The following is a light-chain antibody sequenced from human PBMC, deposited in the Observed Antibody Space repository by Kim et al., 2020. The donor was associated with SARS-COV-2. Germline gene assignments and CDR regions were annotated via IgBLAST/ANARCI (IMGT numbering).Light chain of an antibody. J-gene: IGLJ2*01. V-gene: IGLV4-69*01. Sequence: QIVLTQSPSASASLGASVKLTCTLSSGHSSYAIAWHQQQPEKGPRYLMKLNSDGSHSKGDGIPDRFSGSSSGAERYLTISSLQSEDEADYYCQTWGTGTLCGGGTQLTVL. CDR3: QTWGTGTL. CDR1: SGHSSYA. CDR2: LNSDGSH.